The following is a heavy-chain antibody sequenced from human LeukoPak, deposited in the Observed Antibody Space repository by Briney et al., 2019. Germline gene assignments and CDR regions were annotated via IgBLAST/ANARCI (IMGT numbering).Heavy chain of an antibody. CDR3: ARRRQGTTPMRYYYMDV. J-gene: IGHJ6*03. CDR2: IYTSGST. V-gene: IGHV4-4*09. D-gene: IGHD4-17*01. CDR1: GGSIRSYY. Sequence: PSETLSLTCTVSGGSIRSYYWSWIRQPPGKGLEWIGYIYTSGSTNYNPSLKSRVTISVDTSKNQFSLKLSSVTAADTAVYYCARRRQGTTPMRYYYMDVWGKGTTVTVSS.